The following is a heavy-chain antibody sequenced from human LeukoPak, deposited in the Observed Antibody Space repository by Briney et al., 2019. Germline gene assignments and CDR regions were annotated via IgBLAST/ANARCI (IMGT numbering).Heavy chain of an antibody. D-gene: IGHD2-2*01. CDR3: AKDQCTRTSCDGYPGY. V-gene: IGHV3-30*02. CDR2: IHFDGSTK. Sequence: GGSLLLSCATTGFTFRSYGMPWDRQAPGKREKRVAFIHFDGSTKYSGDSVQGRFTISRDKSRNILYLQMNNLRPEDTACYYCAKDQCTRTSCDGYPGYWGQGTLVTVSS. CDR1: GFTFRSYG. J-gene: IGHJ4*02.